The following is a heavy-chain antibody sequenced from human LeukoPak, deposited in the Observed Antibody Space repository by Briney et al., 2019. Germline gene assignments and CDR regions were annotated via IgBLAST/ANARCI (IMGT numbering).Heavy chain of an antibody. CDR2: IYYSGST. Sequence: SGTLSLTCAVSGGSIISGNWWSWVRQPPGKGLEWIGYIYYSGSTNYNPSLKSRVTISADTSKNQFSLKLSSVTAADTAVYYCARGRGDPPTTYYYYMDVWGKGTTVTISS. V-gene: IGHV4-4*02. J-gene: IGHJ6*03. D-gene: IGHD2/OR15-2a*01. CDR1: GGSIISGNW. CDR3: ARGRGDPPTTYYYYMDV.